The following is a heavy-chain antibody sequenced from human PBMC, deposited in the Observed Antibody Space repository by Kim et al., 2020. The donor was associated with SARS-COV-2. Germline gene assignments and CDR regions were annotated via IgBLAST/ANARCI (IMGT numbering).Heavy chain of an antibody. Sequence: ASVKVSCKASGYTFTSYYMHWVRQAPGQGLEWMGIINPSGGSTSYAQKFQGRVTMTRDTSTSTVYMELSSLRSEDTAVYYCAGVNYGSGSPSYYFDYWGQGTLVTVSS. V-gene: IGHV1-46*01. CDR2: INPSGGST. J-gene: IGHJ4*02. CDR1: GYTFTSYY. D-gene: IGHD3-10*01. CDR3: AGVNYGSGSPSYYFDY.